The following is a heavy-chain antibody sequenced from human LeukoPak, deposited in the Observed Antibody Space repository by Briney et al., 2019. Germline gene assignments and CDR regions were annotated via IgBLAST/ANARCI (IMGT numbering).Heavy chain of an antibody. D-gene: IGHD3-9*01. V-gene: IGHV3-23*01. J-gene: IGHJ5*02. CDR1: GFTFDNYA. CDR2: ISSGGDFT. CDR3: AKSYDILTGFYNRLWFDP. Sequence: GGSLRLSCVTSGFTFDNYAMSWVRQAPGKGLEWVSGISSGGDFTYYIDSVKGRFSIARDSSRNTIYLQMNNLRAEDTAVYYCAKSYDILTGFYNRLWFDPRGQGTLVTVSS.